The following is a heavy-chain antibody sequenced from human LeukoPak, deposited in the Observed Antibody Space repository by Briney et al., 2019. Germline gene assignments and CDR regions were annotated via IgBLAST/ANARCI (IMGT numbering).Heavy chain of an antibody. CDR1: GYTFTGYY. D-gene: IGHD3-10*01. CDR3: ARVGYGSGSINKPIDY. Sequence: ASVKVSCKASGYTFTGYYMYWVRQAPGQGLEWMGRINPNSGGTNYAQKFQGRVTMTRDTSISTAYMELSRLRSDDTAVYYCARVGYGSGSINKPIDYWGQGTLVTVSS. CDR2: INPNSGGT. J-gene: IGHJ4*02. V-gene: IGHV1-2*06.